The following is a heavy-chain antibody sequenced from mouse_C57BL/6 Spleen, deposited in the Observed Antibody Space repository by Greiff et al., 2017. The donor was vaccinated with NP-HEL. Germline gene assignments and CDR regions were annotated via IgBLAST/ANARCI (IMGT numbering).Heavy chain of an antibody. J-gene: IGHJ2*01. CDR1: GFTFSSYG. CDR2: ISSGGSYT. CDR3: ARDVSD. D-gene: IGHD1-3*01. Sequence: EVKLMESGGDLVKPGGSLKLSCAASGFTFSSYGMSWVRQTPDKRLEWVATISSGGSYTYYPDSVKGRFTISRDNAKNTLYLQMSSLKSEDTAMYYCARDVSDWGQGTTLTVSS. V-gene: IGHV5-6*01.